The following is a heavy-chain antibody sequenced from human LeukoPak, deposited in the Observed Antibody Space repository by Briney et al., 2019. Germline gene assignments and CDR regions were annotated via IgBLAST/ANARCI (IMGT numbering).Heavy chain of an antibody. V-gene: IGHV4-34*01. CDR2: IYYSGST. CDR1: GGSFSGYY. Sequence: PSETLSLTCAVYGGSFSGYYWSWIRQPPGKGLEWIGSIYYSGSTYYNPSLKSRVTISVDTSKNQFSLKLSSVTAADTAVYYCAGSGSYYTGHWFDPWGQGTLVTVSS. D-gene: IGHD3-10*01. CDR3: AGSGSYYTGHWFDP. J-gene: IGHJ5*02.